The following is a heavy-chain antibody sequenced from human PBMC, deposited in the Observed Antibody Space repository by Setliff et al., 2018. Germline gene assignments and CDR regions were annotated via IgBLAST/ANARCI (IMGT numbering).Heavy chain of an antibody. CDR2: FDHKNGGA. Sequence: ASVKVSCKVSGYTLTELSMHWVRQAPGKGLEWMGGFDHKNGGATYPQNLQGRVTMTRDTSMSTVYMELSSLRFEDTAVYYCGRERAGGRGFTFGAIYYYYGMDVWGQGTTVTVSS. CDR3: GRERAGGRGFTFGAIYYYYGMDV. V-gene: IGHV1-24*01. CDR1: GYTLTELS. J-gene: IGHJ6*02. D-gene: IGHD3-16*01.